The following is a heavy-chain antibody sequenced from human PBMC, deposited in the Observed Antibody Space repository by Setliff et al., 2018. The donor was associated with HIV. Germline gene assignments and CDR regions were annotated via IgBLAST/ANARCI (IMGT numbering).Heavy chain of an antibody. D-gene: IGHD3-3*01. Sequence: SETLSLTCTVSGGSMNSHYWSWIRQSPGRGLEWIGYIYYSVNTKYNPSLKSRVSMSIDTSKNQFSLKMSSVTAADTAVYYCARGVADYDFRSGSGDYYYMDVWGKGTTVTVSS. CDR3: ARGVADYDFRSGSGDYYYMDV. J-gene: IGHJ6*03. V-gene: IGHV4-59*11. CDR1: GGSMNSHY. CDR2: IYYSVNT.